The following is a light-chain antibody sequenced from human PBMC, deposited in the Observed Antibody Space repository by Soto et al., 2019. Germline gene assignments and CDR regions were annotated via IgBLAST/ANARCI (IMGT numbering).Light chain of an antibody. V-gene: IGLV2-14*04. CDR2: DVS. CDR1: SSDVGGYNY. Sequence: NSSDVGGYNYVSWYQQHPGKAPKLMIYDVSNRPSGVSNRFSGSKSGNTASLTISGLQAEDEADYYCSSYTSSSTLCVFGTGTKVTVL. J-gene: IGLJ1*01. CDR3: SSYTSSSTLCV.